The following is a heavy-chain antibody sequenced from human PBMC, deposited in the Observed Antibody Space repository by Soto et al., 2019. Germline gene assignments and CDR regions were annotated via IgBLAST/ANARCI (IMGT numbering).Heavy chain of an antibody. J-gene: IGHJ4*02. D-gene: IGHD3-3*01. Sequence: EVQLLKSGGGLVQPGGSLRLSCAASGFTFSSYAMSWVRQAPGKGLEWVTAISGSGGSTYYADSVKGRFTISRDNSKNTLYLQMNSLRAEDTAVYYCAKTVYYDFWSGPSRFDYWGQGTQVTVSS. CDR1: GFTFSSYA. CDR2: ISGSGGST. V-gene: IGHV3-23*01. CDR3: AKTVYYDFWSGPSRFDY.